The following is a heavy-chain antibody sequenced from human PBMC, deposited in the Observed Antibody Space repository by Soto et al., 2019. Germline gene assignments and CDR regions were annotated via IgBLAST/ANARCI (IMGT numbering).Heavy chain of an antibody. CDR2: IYYSGST. D-gene: IGHD6-19*01. J-gene: IGHJ4*02. CDR1: GGSISSSSYY. V-gene: IGHV4-39*01. Sequence: SETLSLTCTVSGGSISSSSYYWGWIRQPPGKGLEWIGSIYYSGSTYYNPSLKSRVTISVDTSKNQFSLKLSSVTAADTAVYYCARPTLQYSSGPITGFDYWGQGTLVTVSS. CDR3: ARPTLQYSSGPITGFDY.